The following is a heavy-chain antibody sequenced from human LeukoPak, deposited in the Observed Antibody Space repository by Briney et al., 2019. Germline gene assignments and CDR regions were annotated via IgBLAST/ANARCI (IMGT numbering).Heavy chain of an antibody. Sequence: GGSLRLSCAASGFTFSSYGMHWVRQAPGKGRERVAFIRYDGSNKYYADSVKGRFTISRDNSKNTLYLQMNSLRAEDTAVYYCARRYSGSYYFDYWGQGTLVTVSS. CDR2: IRYDGSNK. V-gene: IGHV3-30*02. CDR3: ARRYSGSYYFDY. J-gene: IGHJ4*02. CDR1: GFTFSSYG. D-gene: IGHD1-26*01.